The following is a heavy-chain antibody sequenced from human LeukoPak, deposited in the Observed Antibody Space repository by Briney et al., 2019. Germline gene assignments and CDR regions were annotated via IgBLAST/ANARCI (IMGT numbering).Heavy chain of an antibody. CDR1: GFTFSSYS. D-gene: IGHD4-17*01. Sequence: GGSLRLSCAASGFTFSSYSMNWVRQAPGKGLEWVSSISSSSSYIYYADSVKGRFTISRDNAKNSLYLQMNSLRAEDTAVYYCARDPLVPNGDPYYFDYWGRGTLVTLS. V-gene: IGHV3-21*01. CDR2: ISSSSSYI. J-gene: IGHJ4*02. CDR3: ARDPLVPNGDPYYFDY.